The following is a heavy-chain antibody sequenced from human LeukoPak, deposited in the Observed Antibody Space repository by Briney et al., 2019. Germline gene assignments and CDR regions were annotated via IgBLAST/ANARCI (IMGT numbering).Heavy chain of an antibody. J-gene: IGHJ4*02. V-gene: IGHV3-53*01. CDR3: ARGKILDY. CDR1: GFTVSSNY. CDR2: LYSGGST. D-gene: IGHD2-8*02. Sequence: TGGSLRLSCAASGFTVSSNYMNWVRQAAGKGLGWVSILYSGGSTYYADSVKGRFTISRDNSKNTLYLQMNSLRAEDTAVYYCARGKILDYWGQGTLVTVSS.